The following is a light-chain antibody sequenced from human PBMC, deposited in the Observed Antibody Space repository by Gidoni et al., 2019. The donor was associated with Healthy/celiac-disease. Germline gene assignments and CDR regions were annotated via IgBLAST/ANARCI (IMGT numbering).Light chain of an antibody. CDR3: QQYYSYPLT. V-gene: IGKV1-8*01. CDR1: QGISSY. CDR2: AAS. J-gene: IGKJ5*01. Sequence: AIRITQSPSSLSAPTGDRVTITCRASQGISSYLAWYQQKPGKAPKLLIYAASTLQSGVPSRFSGSGSGTDFTLTISCLQSEDFATYYCQQYYSYPLTFGQGTRLEIK.